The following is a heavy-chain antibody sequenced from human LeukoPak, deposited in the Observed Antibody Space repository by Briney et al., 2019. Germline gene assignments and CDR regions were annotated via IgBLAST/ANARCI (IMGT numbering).Heavy chain of an antibody. CDR1: GFTFSSYW. D-gene: IGHD2-15*01. CDR2: IKQDGSEK. Sequence: GGSLRLSCAASGFTFSSYWMSWVRQARWKGLEWVANIKQDGSEKYYVDSVKGRFTISRDNAKNSLYLQMNSLRAEDTAVYYCASSGQTYSSSSRYCSGGSCLDYWGQGTLVTVSS. V-gene: IGHV3-7*01. J-gene: IGHJ4*02. CDR3: ASSGQTYSSSSRYCSGGSCLDY.